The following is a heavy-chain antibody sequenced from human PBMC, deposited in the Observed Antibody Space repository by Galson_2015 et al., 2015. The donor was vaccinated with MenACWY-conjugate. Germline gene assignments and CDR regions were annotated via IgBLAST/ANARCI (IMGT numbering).Heavy chain of an antibody. Sequence: SVKVSCKASEYTFTSFAMNWVRQAPGQGLEWMGWINAGNGNTKYSQKFQDRVTITTDTSAKTAYMELSRLTSADTAVYYCARSPRDYVSVTYDFHHWGQGTLVTVSS. J-gene: IGHJ1*01. V-gene: IGHV1-3*01. CDR2: INAGNGNT. CDR1: EYTFTSFA. D-gene: IGHD3-10*01. CDR3: ARSPRDYVSVTYDFHH.